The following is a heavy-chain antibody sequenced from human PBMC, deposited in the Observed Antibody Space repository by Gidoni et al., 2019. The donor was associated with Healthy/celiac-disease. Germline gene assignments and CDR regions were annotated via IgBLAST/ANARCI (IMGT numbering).Heavy chain of an antibody. V-gene: IGHV4-61*02. CDR1: GGSISSGSYY. Sequence: QVYLQESGPGLVKPSQILSLPCTAPGGSISSGSYYWSWIRQPAGKGLEWIGRIYTSGSTNYNPSLKSRVTISVDTSKNQFSLKLSSVTAADTAVYYCARGRETAPFDYWGQGTLVTVSS. CDR2: IYTSGST. D-gene: IGHD2-21*02. J-gene: IGHJ4*02. CDR3: ARGRETAPFDY.